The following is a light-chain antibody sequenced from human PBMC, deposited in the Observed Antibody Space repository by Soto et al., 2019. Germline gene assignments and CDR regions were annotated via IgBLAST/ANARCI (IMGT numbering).Light chain of an antibody. Sequence: IVLKLSPGAVSLSTGERATLSCKTSQSRGSNFLAWYQHKPGQAPRLLIYASSNRATGIPDRFSGSASGTDFTLTINRLEPEDFAVFYCHQYGSSPWTFGQGTKVDIK. V-gene: IGKV3-20*01. CDR2: ASS. CDR3: HQYGSSPWT. CDR1: QSRGSNF. J-gene: IGKJ1*01.